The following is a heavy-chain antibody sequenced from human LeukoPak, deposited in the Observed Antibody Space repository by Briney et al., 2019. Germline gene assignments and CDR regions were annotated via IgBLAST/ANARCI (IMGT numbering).Heavy chain of an antibody. CDR1: EFTFSPYG. CDR2: TWYDGINE. CDR3: AKGIYSSGWSYFDY. J-gene: IGHJ4*01. V-gene: IGHV3-33*06. D-gene: IGHD6-19*01. Sequence: GGSLGFSWAASEFTFSPYGMHGFRQAPGKGREWMAVTWYDGINEYYADSVKGRFTISRDNSKNTLYLQMNSLRAEDTAVYYCAKGIYSSGWSYFDYWGHGTLVTVSS.